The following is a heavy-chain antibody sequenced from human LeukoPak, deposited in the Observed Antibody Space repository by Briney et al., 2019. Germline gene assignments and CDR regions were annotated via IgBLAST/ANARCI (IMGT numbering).Heavy chain of an antibody. Sequence: PGRSLRLSCAASGFTFDDYAMHWVRQAPGKGLEWVAVISYDGSNKYYADSVKGRFTISRDNSKNTLYLQMNSLRAEDTAVYYCAKDPGGLVALFDYWGQGTLVTVSS. CDR3: AKDPGGLVALFDY. D-gene: IGHD1-26*01. V-gene: IGHV3-30*18. CDR1: GFTFDDYA. J-gene: IGHJ4*02. CDR2: ISYDGSNK.